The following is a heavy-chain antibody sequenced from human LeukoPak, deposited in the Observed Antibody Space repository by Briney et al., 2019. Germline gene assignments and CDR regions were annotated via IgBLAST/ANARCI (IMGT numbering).Heavy chain of an antibody. CDR3: ARVGTEYSSSSALHYYFLDG. CDR1: GDSISSYY. D-gene: IGHD6-6*01. CDR2: IYYSGST. Sequence: PSETLSLTCTVSGDSISSYYWSWIRQPPGKGLEWIGYIYYSGSTNYNPSLKSRVTISVDTSKNQFSLKLTSVTAADTAVYYCARVGTEYSSSSALHYYFLDGWRKGITVTVSS. J-gene: IGHJ6*03. V-gene: IGHV4-59*01.